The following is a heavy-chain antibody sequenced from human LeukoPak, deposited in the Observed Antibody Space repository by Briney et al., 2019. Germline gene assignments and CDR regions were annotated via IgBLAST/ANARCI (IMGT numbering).Heavy chain of an antibody. J-gene: IGHJ4*02. CDR1: GFTVSNNY. Sequence: PGGSLRLSCAASGFTVSNNYMSWVRQAPGKGLEWVSIIYSGGSTYYADSVKGRFTISRDNSKNTLHLQMKSLRADDTAVYYCTIDLMTGFSSGWHFGYWGQGTLVTVSS. CDR2: IYSGGST. V-gene: IGHV3-53*01. D-gene: IGHD6-19*01. CDR3: TIDLMTGFSSGWHFGY.